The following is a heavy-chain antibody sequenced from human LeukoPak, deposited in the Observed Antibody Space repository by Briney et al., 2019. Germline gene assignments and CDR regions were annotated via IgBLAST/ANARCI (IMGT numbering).Heavy chain of an antibody. V-gene: IGHV3-49*04. CDR3: SRNGLVDFDY. CDR2: IRRRAYGGAA. Sequence: GGSLRLSCTTSGFAFDDFAMSWVRQPAGKGLEWVGFIRRRAYGGAAEYAASVKGRFIISRDDSKGIAYLQMNSLKTEDTAVYYCSRNGLVDFDYWGQGSRVIVSS. CDR1: GFAFDDFA. J-gene: IGHJ4*02.